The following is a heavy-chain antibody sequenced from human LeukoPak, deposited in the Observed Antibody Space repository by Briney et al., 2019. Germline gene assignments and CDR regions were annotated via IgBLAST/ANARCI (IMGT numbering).Heavy chain of an antibody. Sequence: GGSLRLSCAASGFTFGSYWMHWVRQAPGKGLVWVSRINSDGSSTSYADSVKGRFTISRDNAKNTLYLQMNSLRVEDTAVYYCARSYSSSYWFDPWGQGTLVTVSS. D-gene: IGHD6-6*01. CDR3: ARSYSSSYWFDP. J-gene: IGHJ5*02. V-gene: IGHV3-74*01. CDR2: INSDGSST. CDR1: GFTFGSYW.